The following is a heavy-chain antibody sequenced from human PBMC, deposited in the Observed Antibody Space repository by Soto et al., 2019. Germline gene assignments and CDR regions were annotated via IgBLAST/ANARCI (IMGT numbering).Heavy chain of an antibody. CDR2: ISSSSSTI. V-gene: IGHV3-48*01. J-gene: IGHJ3*02. D-gene: IGHD2-15*01. CDR1: GFTFSSYS. Sequence: PGGSLRLSCAASGFTFSSYSMNWVRQAPGKGLEWVSYISSSSSTIYYADSVKGRFTISRDNAKNSLYLQMNSLRAEDTAVYYCASYQDGGSPNDAFDIWGQGTTVTVSS. CDR3: ASYQDGGSPNDAFDI.